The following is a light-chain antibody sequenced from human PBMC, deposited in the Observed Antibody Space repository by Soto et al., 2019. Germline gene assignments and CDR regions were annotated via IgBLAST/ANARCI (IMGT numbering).Light chain of an antibody. CDR1: SGHSSYA. Sequence: QPVLTQSPSASASLGASVKLTCALSSGHSSYAIAWHQQQPEKGPRYLMRINSDGSHTRGDGIPDRFSGSSSGTERHLTISSLQSEDEADYYCQTWGAGIQVFGTGTQLTV. CDR2: INSDGSH. J-gene: IGLJ1*01. CDR3: QTWGAGIQV. V-gene: IGLV4-69*01.